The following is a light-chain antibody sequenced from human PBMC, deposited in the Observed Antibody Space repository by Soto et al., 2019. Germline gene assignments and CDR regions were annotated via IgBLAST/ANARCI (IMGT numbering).Light chain of an antibody. J-gene: IGKJ3*01. CDR1: QSISSY. CDR2: ATS. Sequence: DIQMTQYPSSLSASVGDRVTITCRASQSISSYLNWYQQKPGKAPKFLIYATSSLPSGVPSRFSGSGSGTDFTLTISSLQPEDFATYYCQQSYNTPLTFGPGTKVDI. CDR3: QQSYNTPLT. V-gene: IGKV1-39*01.